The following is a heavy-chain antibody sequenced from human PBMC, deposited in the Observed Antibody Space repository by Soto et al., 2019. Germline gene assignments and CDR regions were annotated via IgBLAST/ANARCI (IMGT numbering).Heavy chain of an antibody. J-gene: IGHJ5*02. Sequence: QVQLEESGGGVVQPGRSLRLYCKASGFTFTRYGMHWVRQAPGKGLEWVALISYDGSDKLYADSVEGRFTISRDNSKNTVYLQKKSLRIEDTAMYHCGKFSDIEVPGMGDWFDPWGQGTLVTVTS. D-gene: IGHD6-19*01. CDR2: ISYDGSDK. V-gene: IGHV3-30*18. CDR3: GKFSDIEVPGMGDWFDP. CDR1: GFTFTRYG.